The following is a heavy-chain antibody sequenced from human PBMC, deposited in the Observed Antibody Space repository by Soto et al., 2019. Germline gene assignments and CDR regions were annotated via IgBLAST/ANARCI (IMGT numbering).Heavy chain of an antibody. D-gene: IGHD6-19*01. CDR2: INTSGGST. CDR3: ARSPLGGIAVVKYMDV. J-gene: IGHJ6*02. Sequence: QVQLVQSGAEVKKPGASVQISCKASGYTFSTTYMHWVRQAPGQGLEWMGIINTSGGSTNYAQKFQGRVTMTRDMSTRTVYMELSSLRSEDTAVYYCARSPLGGIAVVKYMDVWGQGTTVIVSS. V-gene: IGHV1-46*01. CDR1: GYTFSTTY.